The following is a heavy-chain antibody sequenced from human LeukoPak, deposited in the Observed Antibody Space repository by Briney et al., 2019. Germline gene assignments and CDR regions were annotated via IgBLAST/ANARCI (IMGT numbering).Heavy chain of an antibody. CDR3: AKASQITIFGSTYGYYFDY. J-gene: IGHJ4*02. D-gene: IGHD3-3*01. CDR1: GFTFSSYA. Sequence: GGSLTLSCAASGFTFSSYAMSWVRQAPGKGLEWVSAISGSGGSTYYADSVKGRFTISRDNSKNTLYLQMNSLRAEDTAVYYCAKASQITIFGSTYGYYFDYWGQGTLVTVSS. CDR2: ISGSGGST. V-gene: IGHV3-23*01.